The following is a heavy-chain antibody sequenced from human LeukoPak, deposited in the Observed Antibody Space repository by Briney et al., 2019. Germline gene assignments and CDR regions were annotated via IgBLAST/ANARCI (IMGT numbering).Heavy chain of an antibody. CDR3: ARDPAPPDGYFDL. J-gene: IGHJ2*01. V-gene: IGHV3-21*01. CDR2: ISGSSSYI. CDR1: GFTFSSYS. Sequence: GGSLRLSCAASGFTFSSYSMNWVRQAPGKGLEWVSSISGSSSYIYYADSVKGRFTISRDNAKNSLYLQMNSLRAEDTAVYYCARDPAPPDGYFDLWGRGTLVTVSS.